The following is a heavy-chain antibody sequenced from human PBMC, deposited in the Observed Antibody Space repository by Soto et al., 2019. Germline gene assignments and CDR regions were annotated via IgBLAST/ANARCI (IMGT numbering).Heavy chain of an antibody. D-gene: IGHD3-10*01. J-gene: IGHJ4*02. Sequence: HPGGSLRLSCAASGFTFSSYAMSWVRQAPGKGLEWVSAISGSGGSTYYADSVKGRFTISRDNSKNTLYLQMNSLRAEGTAVYYCAGRWDYYGSGSHHYWGQGTLVTVSS. CDR3: AGRWDYYGSGSHHY. CDR2: ISGSGGST. CDR1: GFTFSSYA. V-gene: IGHV3-23*01.